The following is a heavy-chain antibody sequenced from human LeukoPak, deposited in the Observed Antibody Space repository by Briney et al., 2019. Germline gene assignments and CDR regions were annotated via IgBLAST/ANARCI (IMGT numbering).Heavy chain of an antibody. J-gene: IGHJ4*02. CDR3: ARAYYDFWSCYWYYFDY. CDR1: GGSISSGDYY. D-gene: IGHD3-3*01. Sequence: PSETLSLTCTVSGGSISSGDYYWSWIRQHPGKGLEWIGYIYYSGSTNYNPSLKSRVTISVDTSKNQFSLKLSSVTAADTAVYYCARAYYDFWSCYWYYFDYWGQGTLVTVSS. V-gene: IGHV4-31*03. CDR2: IYYSGST.